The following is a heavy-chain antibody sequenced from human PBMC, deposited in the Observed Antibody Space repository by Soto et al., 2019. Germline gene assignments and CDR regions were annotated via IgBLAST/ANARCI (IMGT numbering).Heavy chain of an antibody. J-gene: IGHJ4*02. CDR1: GGSISSYY. V-gene: IGHV4-59*01. D-gene: IGHD6-13*01. CDR2: IYYSGST. CDR3: ARRLSKGIAAAGTGHIKDY. Sequence: PSETLSLTCTVSGGSISSYYWSWIRQPPGKGLEWIGYIYYSGSTNYNPSLKSRVTISVDTSKNQFSLKLSSVTAADTAVYYCARRLSKGIAAAGTGHIKDYWGQGTLVTVSS.